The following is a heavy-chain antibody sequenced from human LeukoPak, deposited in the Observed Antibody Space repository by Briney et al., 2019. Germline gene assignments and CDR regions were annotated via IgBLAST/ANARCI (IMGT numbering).Heavy chain of an antibody. V-gene: IGHV3-48*03. CDR2: ISSSGSTI. Sequence: GGSLRLSCAASGFTFSSYEMNWVRQAPGKGLEWVSYISSSGSTIYYADSVKGRFTISRDNAKSSLYLQMNSLRVEDTAVYYCVRGTRSNSFWGQGTQVTVSS. CDR1: GFTFSSYE. J-gene: IGHJ4*02. D-gene: IGHD6-6*01. CDR3: VRGTRSNSF.